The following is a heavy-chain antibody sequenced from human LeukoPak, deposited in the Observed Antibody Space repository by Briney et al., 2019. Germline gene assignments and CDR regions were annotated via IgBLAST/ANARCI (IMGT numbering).Heavy chain of an antibody. V-gene: IGHV3-66*01. CDR3: ARSYGSGSYNWFDP. D-gene: IGHD3-10*01. Sequence: GGSLRLSCAASGFTVSSNYMSWVRQAPGKGLEWVSVTYSGGSTYYADSVKGRFTISRDNSKNTLYLQMNSLRAEDTAVYYCARSYGSGSYNWFDPWGQGTLVTVSS. CDR2: TYSGGST. J-gene: IGHJ5*02. CDR1: GFTVSSNY.